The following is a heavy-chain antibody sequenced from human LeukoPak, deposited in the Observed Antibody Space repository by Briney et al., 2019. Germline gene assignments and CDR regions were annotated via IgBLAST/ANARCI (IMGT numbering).Heavy chain of an antibody. CDR3: ASSPYYDSSGYYSIDY. V-gene: IGHV1-3*01. D-gene: IGHD3-22*01. Sequence: GGSLRLSCAASGFTVSSNYMSWVRQAPGQRLEWMGWINAGNGNTKYSQKFQGRVTITRDTSASTAYMELSSLRSEDTAVYYCASSPYYDSSGYYSIDYWGQGTLVTVSS. J-gene: IGHJ4*02. CDR1: GFTVSSNY. CDR2: INAGNGNT.